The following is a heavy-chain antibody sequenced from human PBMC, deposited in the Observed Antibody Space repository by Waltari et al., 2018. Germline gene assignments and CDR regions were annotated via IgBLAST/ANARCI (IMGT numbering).Heavy chain of an antibody. CDR1: GGPFSSYA. Sequence: QVQLVQSGAEVKKPGSSVKVSCKASGGPFSSYAISWVRPAPGQGLEWMGGIIPIFGTANYAQKFQGRVTITTDESTSTAYMELSSLRSEDTAVYYCARLGYCSGGSCYPDYWGQGTLVTVSS. CDR3: ARLGYCSGGSCYPDY. D-gene: IGHD2-15*01. V-gene: IGHV1-69*05. CDR2: IIPIFGTA. J-gene: IGHJ4*02.